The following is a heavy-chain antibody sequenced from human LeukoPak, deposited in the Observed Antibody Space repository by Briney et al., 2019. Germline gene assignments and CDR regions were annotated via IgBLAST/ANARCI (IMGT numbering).Heavy chain of an antibody. Sequence: GGSLRLSCAASGFTFSSYGMHWVRQAPGKGLEWVSAISGSGGSTYYADSVKGRFTISRDNSKNTLYLQMNSLRAEDTAVYYCAKSRITMVREVQLYDYWGQGTLVTVSS. CDR3: AKSRITMVREVQLYDY. J-gene: IGHJ4*02. CDR1: GFTFSSYG. D-gene: IGHD3-10*01. CDR2: ISGSGGST. V-gene: IGHV3-23*01.